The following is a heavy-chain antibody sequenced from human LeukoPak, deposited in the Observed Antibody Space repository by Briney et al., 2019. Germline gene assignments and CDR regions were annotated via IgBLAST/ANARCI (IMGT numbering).Heavy chain of an antibody. CDR2: ISAYNGNT. V-gene: IGHV1-18*04. Sequence: ASVKVSCKASGYTFTSYGISWVRQAPGQGLEWMGWISAYNGNTNYAQKLQGRVTMTTDTSTSTAYMELRSLRSDDTAVYYCARAVRSTSSLGKNDYWGQGTLVTVSS. CDR1: GYTFTSYG. J-gene: IGHJ4*02. CDR3: ARAVRSTSSLGKNDY. D-gene: IGHD2-2*01.